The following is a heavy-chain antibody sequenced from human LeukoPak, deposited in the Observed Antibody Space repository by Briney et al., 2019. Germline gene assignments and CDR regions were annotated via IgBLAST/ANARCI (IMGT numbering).Heavy chain of an antibody. J-gene: IGHJ5*02. V-gene: IGHV1-18*01. CDR3: ARDSAWGLDGPNWFDP. CDR2: ISAYNGNT. D-gene: IGHD3-16*01. CDR1: GYTFTSYG. Sequence: ASVKVSCTASGYTFTSYGISWVRQAPGQGLEWMGWISAYNGNTNYAQKLQGRVTMTTDTSTSTAYMELRSLRSDDTAVYYCARDSAWGLDGPNWFDPWGQGTLVTVSS.